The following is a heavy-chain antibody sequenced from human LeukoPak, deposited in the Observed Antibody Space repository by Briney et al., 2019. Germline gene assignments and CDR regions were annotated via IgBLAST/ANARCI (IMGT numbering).Heavy chain of an antibody. CDR3: ARQVGATELPRDAFDI. V-gene: IGHV4-34*01. CDR2: INHSGST. Sequence: SETLSLTCAVYGGSFSGYYWSWIRQPPGKGLEWIGEINHSGSTNYNPSLKSRVTISVDTSKNQFSLKLSSVTAADTAVYYCARQVGATELPRDAFDIWGQGTMVTVSS. D-gene: IGHD1-26*01. CDR1: GGSFSGYY. J-gene: IGHJ3*02.